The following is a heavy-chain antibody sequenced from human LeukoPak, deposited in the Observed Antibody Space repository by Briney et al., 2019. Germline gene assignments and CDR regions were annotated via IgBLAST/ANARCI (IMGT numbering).Heavy chain of an antibody. CDR3: ASLSDSSSSVPFDY. V-gene: IGHV4-4*02. CDR2: IYHSGST. J-gene: IGHJ4*02. D-gene: IGHD6-6*01. CDR1: GGSISSSNW. Sequence: SGTLSLTCAVSGGSISSSNWWSWVRQPPGKGLEWIGEIYHSGSTNYNPSLKSRVTISVDTSKNQFSLKLSSVTAADTAVYYCASLSDSSSSVPFDYWGQGTLVTVSS.